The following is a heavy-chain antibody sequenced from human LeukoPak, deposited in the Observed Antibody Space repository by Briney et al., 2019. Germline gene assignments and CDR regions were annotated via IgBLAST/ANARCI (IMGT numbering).Heavy chain of an antibody. D-gene: IGHD3-9*01. CDR2: IQTDGSST. CDR1: GFTFSSYW. Sequence: AGGSLRLSCAASGFTFSSYWMHWVRQAPGKGLVWVSRIQTDGSSTNYADSVKGRFTISRDDAKNTLYLQMNSLRAEDTAVYYCARDMFDWLFEDLEIGVSFGYWGQGTLVTVSS. V-gene: IGHV3-74*01. J-gene: IGHJ4*02. CDR3: ARDMFDWLFEDLEIGVSFGY.